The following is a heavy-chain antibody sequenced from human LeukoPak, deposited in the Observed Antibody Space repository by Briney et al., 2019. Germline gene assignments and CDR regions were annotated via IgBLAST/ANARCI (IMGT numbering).Heavy chain of an antibody. CDR2: IYYTGST. CDR3: ARVVPGYYYYMDV. CDR1: GGSISSYY. D-gene: IGHD3-10*02. J-gene: IGHJ6*03. Sequence: PSEILSLTCTVSGGSISSYYWSWIRQPPGKGLEWIGYIYYTGSTNYNPSLKSRVTISVDTSKNQFSLKLNSVTAADTAVYYCARVVPGYYYYMDVWGKGTTVTVSS. V-gene: IGHV4-59*01.